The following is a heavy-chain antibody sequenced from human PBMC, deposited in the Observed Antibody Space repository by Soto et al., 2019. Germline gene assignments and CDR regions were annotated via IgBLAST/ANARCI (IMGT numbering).Heavy chain of an antibody. V-gene: IGHV4-34*01. J-gene: IGHJ6*03. Sequence: PSETLSLTCAVYGGSFSGYYWSWIRQHPGKGLEWIGEINHSGSTNYNPSLKSRVTISVDTSKNQFSLKLSSVTAADTAVYYCARGRPYYYYYYMDVWGKGTTVTVSS. CDR2: INHSGST. D-gene: IGHD6-6*01. CDR3: ARGRPYYYYYYMDV. CDR1: GGSFSGYY.